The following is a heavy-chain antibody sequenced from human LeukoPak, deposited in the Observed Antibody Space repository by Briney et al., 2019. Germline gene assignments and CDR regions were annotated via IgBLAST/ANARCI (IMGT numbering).Heavy chain of an antibody. J-gene: IGHJ6*03. Sequence: PSETLSLTCTVSGGSISSYYWSWIRQPPGKGLEWIGYIYYSGSTNYNPSLKSRVTISVDTSKNQFSLKLSSVTAADTAVYYCARDGRRWLQLYYYYYMDVWGKGTTVTVSS. D-gene: IGHD5-24*01. CDR3: ARDGRRWLQLYYYYYMDV. CDR2: IYYSGST. CDR1: GGSISSYY. V-gene: IGHV4-59*01.